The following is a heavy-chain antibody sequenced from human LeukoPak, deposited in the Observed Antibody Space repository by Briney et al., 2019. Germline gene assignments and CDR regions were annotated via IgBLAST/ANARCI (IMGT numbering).Heavy chain of an antibody. V-gene: IGHV3-23*01. CDR1: GFTFSTYG. Sequence: GGTLRLSCAASGFTFSTYGMSWVRQAPGKGLEWVSGISGSGGSRFYTDSVKGRSTISRDNSKNTLYLQMNSLRAEDTAVYYCAKLREWELPDLFDHWGQGTLVTVSS. J-gene: IGHJ4*02. CDR3: AKLREWELPDLFDH. CDR2: ISGSGGSR. D-gene: IGHD1-26*01.